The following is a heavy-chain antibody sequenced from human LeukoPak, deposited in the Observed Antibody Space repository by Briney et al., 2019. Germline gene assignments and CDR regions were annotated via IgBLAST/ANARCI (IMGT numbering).Heavy chain of an antibody. CDR3: ARTIAQYSNSWLYFYYGLDV. V-gene: IGHV3-23*01. Sequence: GGSLRLSCTASGFTFGGYAMSWVRQAPGKGLEWVSSISGGGEDTYYADSVKGRFTISRDNFKTTLYLQMNSLRAEDTAVYYCARTIAQYSNSWLYFYYGLDVWGQGTPVTVFS. D-gene: IGHD6-13*01. J-gene: IGHJ6*02. CDR2: ISGGGEDT. CDR1: GFTFGGYA.